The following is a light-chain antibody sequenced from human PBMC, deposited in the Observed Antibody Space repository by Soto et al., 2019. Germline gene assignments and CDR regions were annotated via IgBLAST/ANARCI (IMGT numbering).Light chain of an antibody. CDR1: QSLTRN. CDR2: GGS. CDR3: QQYGSSGT. Sequence: ETVLTHSPATLSLSPGEIATLSCRASQSLTRNLAWYQHKPGQSPRLLIYGGSARATGIPARFSGSGSGTDFTLTISRLEPEDFAVYYCQQYGSSGTFGQGTKVDIK. J-gene: IGKJ1*01. V-gene: IGKV3-20*01.